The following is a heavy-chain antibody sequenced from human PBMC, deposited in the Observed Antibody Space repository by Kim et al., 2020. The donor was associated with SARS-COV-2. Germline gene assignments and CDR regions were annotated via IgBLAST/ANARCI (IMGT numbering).Heavy chain of an antibody. V-gene: IGHV1-69*13. CDR3: ALGQWLVRPAEYFQH. Sequence: SVKVSCKASGGTFSSYAISWVRQAPGQGLEWMGGIIPIFGTANYAQKFQGRVTITADESTSTAYMELSSLRSEDTAVYYCALGQWLVRPAEYFQHWGQGTLVTVSS. CDR2: IIPIFGTA. D-gene: IGHD6-19*01. CDR1: GGTFSSYA. J-gene: IGHJ1*01.